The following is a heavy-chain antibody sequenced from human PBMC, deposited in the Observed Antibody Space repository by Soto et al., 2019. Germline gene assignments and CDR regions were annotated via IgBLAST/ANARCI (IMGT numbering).Heavy chain of an antibody. J-gene: IGHJ5*02. Sequence: QVQLQQGGAGLLKPSETLSLTCGVYGGPLSGYFWRWIRQAPGKGLEWIGEIDPKGDITYNPSLTIRVTISVDTSKMHFFLNLKSVTAADTGLYYCASGPTPDTVRIWFDPWGQGTLVTVSS. CDR2: IDPKGDI. V-gene: IGHV4-34*02. CDR1: GGPLSGYF. CDR3: ASGPTPDTVRIWFDP.